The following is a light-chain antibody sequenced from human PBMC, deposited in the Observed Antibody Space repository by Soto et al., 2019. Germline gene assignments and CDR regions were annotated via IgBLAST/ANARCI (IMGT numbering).Light chain of an antibody. CDR2: DDG. CDR3: HVWDNSIAV. J-gene: IGLJ2*01. Sequence: SYELTQPPSVSVAPGQTARISCGGDNIGIKSVHWFHQRPGQAPVLVVYDDGDRPSGIPKRFSGSMSGNSATLTINGVEAGDEADYYCHVWDNSIAVFGGGTKVTVL. V-gene: IGLV3-21*02. CDR1: NIGIKS.